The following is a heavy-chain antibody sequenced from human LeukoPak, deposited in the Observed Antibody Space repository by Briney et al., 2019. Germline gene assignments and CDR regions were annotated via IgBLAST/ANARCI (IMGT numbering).Heavy chain of an antibody. D-gene: IGHD6-19*01. Sequence: PGGSLRLSCAASGFTFSSYGMHWVRQAPGKGLEWVAVIWYDGSNKYYADSVKGRFTISRDNSKNTLYLQMNSLRAEDTAVYYCARDRAVASPTVYYYYYGMDVWGQGTTVTVSS. CDR3: ARDRAVASPTVYYYYYGMDV. J-gene: IGHJ6*02. CDR1: GFTFSSYG. V-gene: IGHV3-33*08. CDR2: IWYDGSNK.